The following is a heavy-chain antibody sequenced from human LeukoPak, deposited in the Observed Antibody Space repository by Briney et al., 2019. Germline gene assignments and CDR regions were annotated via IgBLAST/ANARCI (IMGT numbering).Heavy chain of an antibody. D-gene: IGHD4-17*01. V-gene: IGHV3-64D*09. J-gene: IGHJ4*02. CDR2: ISSNGGST. CDR3: VKDLAYDYGDPNFDY. Sequence: GGSLRLSCAASGFRFSNYGMHWVRQAPGKGLEYVSAISSNGGSTYYADSVKGRFTISRDNSKNTLYLQMSSLRAEDTAVYYCVKDLAYDYGDPNFDYWGQGTLVTVSS. CDR1: GFRFSNYG.